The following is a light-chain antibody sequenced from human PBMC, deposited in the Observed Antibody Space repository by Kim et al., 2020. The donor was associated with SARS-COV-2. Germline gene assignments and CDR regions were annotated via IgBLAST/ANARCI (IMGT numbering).Light chain of an antibody. J-gene: IGLJ1*01. CDR3: QSYDTSLSAFV. CDR2: GRN. V-gene: IGLV1-40*01. CDR1: SSNIGTYD. Sequence: GQRFTISCSGSSSNIGTYDVHWYQQVPGTAPKLLIYGRNNRPSGVPDRFSGSKSGTSASLAITGLQAEDEADYYCQSYDTSLSAFVFGTGTKVTVL.